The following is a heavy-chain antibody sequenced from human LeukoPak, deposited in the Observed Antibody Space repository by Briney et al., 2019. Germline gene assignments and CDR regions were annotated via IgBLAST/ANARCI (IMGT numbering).Heavy chain of an antibody. CDR1: RFTFSNYA. J-gene: IGHJ4*02. V-gene: IGHV3-64D*06. CDR2: ISSNGGST. Sequence: PGHALRLSCTASRFTFSNYAMNWVGQARGKGLKSVSGISSNGGSTYYADSVKGRFTISRDNSRNTLYLQMSSLRAEDTAVYYCLSGDYWGQGTLVTVSS. CDR3: LSGDY. D-gene: IGHD3-10*01.